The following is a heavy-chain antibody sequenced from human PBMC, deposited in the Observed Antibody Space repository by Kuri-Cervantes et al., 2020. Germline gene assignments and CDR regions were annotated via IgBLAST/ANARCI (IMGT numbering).Heavy chain of an antibody. V-gene: IGHV3-48*04. Sequence: LSLTCAASGFTFSSYSMNWVRQAPGKGLEWLSHISGSGSTKYYADSLEGRFTISRDNAKNSLYLQMNSLRAEDTAVYYCAKFRGTGWYTLFDYWGQGTLVTVSS. CDR1: GFTFSSYS. J-gene: IGHJ4*02. D-gene: IGHD6-19*01. CDR3: AKFRGTGWYTLFDY. CDR2: ISGSGSTK.